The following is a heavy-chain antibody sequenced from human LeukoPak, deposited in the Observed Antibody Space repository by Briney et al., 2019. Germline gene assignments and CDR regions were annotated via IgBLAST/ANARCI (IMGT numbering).Heavy chain of an antibody. D-gene: IGHD3-22*01. CDR2: AFHSGST. Sequence: SGTLSLTCTISGSSISSGYYWGWIRQSPGKGLEWIGSAFHSGSTYYNPSLKSRVTISVATSKNQFSLKLTSVTAADTALYYCARYDDSSGYYYVLDSFDIWGQGTMVTVSS. CDR1: GSSISSGYY. CDR3: ARYDDSSGYYYVLDSFDI. V-gene: IGHV4-38-2*02. J-gene: IGHJ3*02.